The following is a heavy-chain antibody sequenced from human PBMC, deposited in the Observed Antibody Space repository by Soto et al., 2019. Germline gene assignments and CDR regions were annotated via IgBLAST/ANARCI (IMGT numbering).Heavy chain of an antibody. V-gene: IGHV3-33*01. Sequence: QVQLVESGGGVVQPGRSLRLSCAASVFTFSNYGMHWVRQAPGKGLEWVAIIWYDGSNDYYVDSVKGRFTISRDNSKNTLSLQMNRLRAEDTAVYYCARDRWEFQLFYYGMDVWGQGTTVTVSS. CDR2: IWYDGSND. CDR1: VFTFSNYG. J-gene: IGHJ6*02. CDR3: ARDRWEFQLFYYGMDV. D-gene: IGHD1-26*01.